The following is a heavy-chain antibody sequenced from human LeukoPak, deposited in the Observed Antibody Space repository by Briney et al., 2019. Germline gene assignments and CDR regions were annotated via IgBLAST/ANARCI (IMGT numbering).Heavy chain of an antibody. CDR2: IYHSGST. CDR1: GFSISSGFY. CDR3: VRAQPSGNYDSSGYFDY. Sequence: PSETLSLTCNVSGFSISSGFYWGWIRQPPGKGLEWIGAIYHSGSTYYNPSLESRVSISVDMSKNQFSLKLHSVTAADTAVYYCVRAQPSGNYDSSGYFDYWGQGTLVTVSS. D-gene: IGHD3-22*01. V-gene: IGHV4-38-2*02. J-gene: IGHJ4*02.